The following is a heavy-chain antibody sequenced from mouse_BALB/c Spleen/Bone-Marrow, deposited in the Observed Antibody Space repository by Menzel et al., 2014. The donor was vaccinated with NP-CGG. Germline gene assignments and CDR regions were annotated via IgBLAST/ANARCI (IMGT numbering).Heavy chain of an antibody. Sequence: QVQLQQSGAELVKPGAPVRLSRKASGYTFTSYWMNWVKQRPGRGLEWIGRIDPSDSETHYNQKFKDKATLTVDKSSSTAYIQLSSLTSEDSAVYYCARALGDGYYYAMDYWGQGTSVTVSS. V-gene: IGHV1-69*02. D-gene: IGHD2-3*01. CDR3: ARALGDGYYYAMDY. J-gene: IGHJ4*01. CDR1: GYTFTSYW. CDR2: IDPSDSET.